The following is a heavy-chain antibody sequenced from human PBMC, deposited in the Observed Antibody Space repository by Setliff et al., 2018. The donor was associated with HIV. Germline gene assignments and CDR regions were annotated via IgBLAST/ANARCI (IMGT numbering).Heavy chain of an antibody. CDR2: IYTSGST. D-gene: IGHD5-12*01. CDR3: ARSEMATITAHFDY. V-gene: IGHV4-61*02. Sequence: NPSETLSLTCTVSGGSISSGSYYWSWIRQPAGKGLEWIGRIYTSGSTNYNPSLKSRVTISVDTSKNQFSLKLSSVTAADTAVYYCARSEMATITAHFDYWGQGTLVTVSS. J-gene: IGHJ4*02. CDR1: GGSISSGSYY.